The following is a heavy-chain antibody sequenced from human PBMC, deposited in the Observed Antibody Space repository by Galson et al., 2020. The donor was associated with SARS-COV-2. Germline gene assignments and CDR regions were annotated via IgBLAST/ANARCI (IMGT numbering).Heavy chain of an antibody. CDR1: GDSIRRSDFH. J-gene: IGHJ4*02. D-gene: IGHD4-17*01. Sequence: SQTLSLTCTVSGDSIRRSDFHWGWIRQPPGKGLEWIGSLFYTGTTYNSPSLKSRVTILVDTSKNQFSLKLTSVTAADTAMYYCARDRGDYGFKHYFDYWGQGTVVTVSS. CDR3: ARDRGDYGFKHYFDY. V-gene: IGHV4-39*07. CDR2: LFYTGTT.